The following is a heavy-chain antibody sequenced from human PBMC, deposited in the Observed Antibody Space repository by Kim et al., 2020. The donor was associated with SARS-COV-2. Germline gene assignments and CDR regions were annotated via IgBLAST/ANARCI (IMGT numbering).Heavy chain of an antibody. D-gene: IGHD4-17*01. V-gene: IGHV1-69*04. CDR3: ARVQTTVTEYYYYGMDV. J-gene: IGHJ6*02. Sequence: KFQGKATITADKSTSTAYMELSSLRSEDTAVYYCARVQTTVTEYYYYGMDVWGQGTTVTVSS.